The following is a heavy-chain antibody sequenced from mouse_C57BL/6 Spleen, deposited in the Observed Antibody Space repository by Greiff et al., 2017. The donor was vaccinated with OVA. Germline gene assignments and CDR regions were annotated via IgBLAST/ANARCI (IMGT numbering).Heavy chain of an antibody. D-gene: IGHD3-1*01. CDR3: ARHMGDY. J-gene: IGHJ4*01. CDR1: GYTFTSYW. CDR2: IDPSDSYT. V-gene: IGHV1-69*01. Sequence: QVQLQQPGAELVMPGASVKLSCKASGYTFTSYWMHWVKQRPGQGLEWIGEIDPSDSYTNYNQKFKGKSTLTLDKSSSTAYMQLSSLTSEDSAVYYCARHMGDYWGQVTSVTVSS.